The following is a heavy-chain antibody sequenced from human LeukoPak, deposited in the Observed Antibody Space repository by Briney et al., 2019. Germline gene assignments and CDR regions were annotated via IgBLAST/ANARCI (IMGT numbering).Heavy chain of an antibody. Sequence: GVSLRLSCEASGFPFSDYAMTWVRQAPGKGLEWVSSIKGSGGGSSYADSVKGRFTMTRDNSKSTLYLQMNSLRAGDTAVYFCGRDPNGDYVGAFEFWGQGTLVTVSS. CDR1: GFPFSDYA. V-gene: IGHV3-23*01. CDR3: GRDPNGDYVGAFEF. CDR2: IKGSGGGS. D-gene: IGHD4-17*01. J-gene: IGHJ3*01.